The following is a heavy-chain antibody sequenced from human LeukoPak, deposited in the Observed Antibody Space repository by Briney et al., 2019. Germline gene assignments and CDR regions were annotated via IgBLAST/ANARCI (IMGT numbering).Heavy chain of an antibody. Sequence: GGSLRLSCAASGFIFSRYNMNWVRQAPGKGLEWVSYISSSGNTISYADSVKGRFTISRDNAKNSLYLQVISLRAEDTAVYYCARGPSIAARYDAFDIWGQGTMVTVSS. V-gene: IGHV3-48*03. CDR1: GFIFSRYN. D-gene: IGHD6-6*01. CDR3: ARGPSIAARYDAFDI. CDR2: ISSSGNTI. J-gene: IGHJ3*02.